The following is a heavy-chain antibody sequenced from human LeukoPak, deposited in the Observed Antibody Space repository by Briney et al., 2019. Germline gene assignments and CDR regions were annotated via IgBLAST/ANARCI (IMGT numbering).Heavy chain of an antibody. D-gene: IGHD3-10*01. J-gene: IGHJ4*02. V-gene: IGHV4-34*01. CDR2: INHSGST. Sequence: SETLSLTCAVYGGSFRGYYWSWIRQPPGKGLEWIGEINHSGSTNYNPSLKGRVTISVDTSKNQFSLKLSSVTAADTAVYYCARGQLGRHTVRLDYWGQGTLVTVSS. CDR3: ARGQLGRHTVRLDY. CDR1: GGSFRGYY.